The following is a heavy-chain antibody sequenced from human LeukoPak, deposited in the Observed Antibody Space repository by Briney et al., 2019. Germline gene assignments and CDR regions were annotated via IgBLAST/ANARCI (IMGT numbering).Heavy chain of an antibody. CDR3: VRDWGGGDDY. V-gene: IGHV3-7*01. J-gene: IGHJ4*02. CDR2: IKQDGSEQ. CDR1: GFTLSSYW. Sequence: GGPLRLSCAVSGFTLSSYWMTWVRQTPGKGLEWVANIKQDGSEQYYVDSVKGRFTISRDNAKNSLYLQMNSLRGEDTAVYYCVRDWGGGDDYWGQGTLVTVSS. D-gene: IGHD3-10*01.